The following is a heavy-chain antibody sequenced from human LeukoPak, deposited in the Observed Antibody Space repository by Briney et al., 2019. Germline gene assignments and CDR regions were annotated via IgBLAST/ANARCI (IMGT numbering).Heavy chain of an antibody. Sequence: GGSLRLSCAASGFTFSSYSMNWVRQAPGKGLEWVSYISSSSSTIYYADSVKGRFTISRDNAKNSLYLQMNSLRAEDTAVYYCAKESTGYSSNHGFDYWGQGTLVTVSS. CDR1: GFTFSSYS. CDR3: AKESTGYSSNHGFDY. CDR2: ISSSSSTI. D-gene: IGHD6-13*01. V-gene: IGHV3-48*01. J-gene: IGHJ4*02.